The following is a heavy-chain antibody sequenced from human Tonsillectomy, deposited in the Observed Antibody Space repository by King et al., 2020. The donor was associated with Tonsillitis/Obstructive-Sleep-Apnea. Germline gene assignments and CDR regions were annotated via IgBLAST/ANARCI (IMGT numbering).Heavy chain of an antibody. D-gene: IGHD1-26*01. CDR1: GFTFSNAW. J-gene: IGHJ6*03. CDR2: IKSKTDGGTT. Sequence: VQLVESGGGLVKPGGSLRLSCAASGFTFSNAWMSWVRQAPGKGLEWVGRIKSKTDGGTTDYAAPVKGRFTISRDDSKNTLYLQRNSLKTDDTAVYYCNPEESGSYYYYYYMLVWGKGTTVTVPS. CDR3: NPEESGSYYYYYYMLV. V-gene: IGHV3-15*01.